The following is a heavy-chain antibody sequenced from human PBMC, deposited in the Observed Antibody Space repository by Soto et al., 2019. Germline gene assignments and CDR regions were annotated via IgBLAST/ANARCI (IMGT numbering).Heavy chain of an antibody. V-gene: IGHV3-66*01. J-gene: IGHJ6*02. CDR3: AKGRTGTAYGGTAV. D-gene: IGHD1-7*01. CDR2: IHSGGDT. Sequence: KGLEGVSVIHSGGDTHYADSVRGRFTISRDNSKNTLYLQMNSLRAEDTAFYFCAKGRTGTAYGGTAVLGQGTTVTVFS.